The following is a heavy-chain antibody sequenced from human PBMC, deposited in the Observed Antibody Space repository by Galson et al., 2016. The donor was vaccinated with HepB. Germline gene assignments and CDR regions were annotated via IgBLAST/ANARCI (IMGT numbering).Heavy chain of an antibody. CDR3: AKDLWLRGFHYLDY. CDR1: EFTFTSYA. V-gene: IGHV3-23*01. CDR2: ITGDSSRT. D-gene: IGHD3-10*01. Sequence: SLRLSCAGSEFTFTSYAMNWVRQAPGKGLEWVSAITGDSSRTFYADSVKGRFTISRDNSQNTVYLQMTGLRAEDTAVYYCAKDLWLRGFHYLDYWGQGTLVTVSS. J-gene: IGHJ4*02.